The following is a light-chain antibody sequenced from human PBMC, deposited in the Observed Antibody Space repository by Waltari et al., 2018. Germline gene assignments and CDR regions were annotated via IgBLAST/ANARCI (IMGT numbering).Light chain of an antibody. CDR2: GAS. CDR1: QSVSGA. J-gene: IGKJ1*01. V-gene: IGKV3-20*01. CDR3: QHYLRLPVT. Sequence: EIVFTQSPGTLSLYLGAGVTVSCSASQSVSGALAWYQQKPGQAPRLLIYGASTRATGIPDRFSGSGSGTDFSLTISRLEPDDFAIYYCQHYLRLPVTFGQGTTVEI.